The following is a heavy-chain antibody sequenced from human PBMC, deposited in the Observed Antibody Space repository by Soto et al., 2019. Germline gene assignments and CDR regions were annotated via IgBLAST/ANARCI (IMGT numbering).Heavy chain of an antibody. CDR3: AAVRGLLESLSI. V-gene: IGHV1-24*01. CDR2: FDPEDGST. J-gene: IGHJ4*02. Sequence: ASVKVSCKVSGSTLTELSFHWVRQAPGKGLEWMGGFDPEDGSTISAQRFQGRLTMTEDTSTDTAYMDLSSLRSEDTAVYYCAAVRGLLESLSIWGQGTLVTVSS. D-gene: IGHD3-3*01. CDR1: GSTLTELS.